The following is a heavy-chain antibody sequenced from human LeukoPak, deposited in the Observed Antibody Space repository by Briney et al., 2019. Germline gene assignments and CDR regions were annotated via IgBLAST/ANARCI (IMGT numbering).Heavy chain of an antibody. V-gene: IGHV4-31*03. D-gene: IGHD6-13*01. CDR3: ARSSGSSSWYRNWFDP. CDR1: GGCISSGGYY. Sequence: SETLSLTCTVSGGCISSGGYYWGWIRQHPGKGLEWIGYIYYSGSTYYNPSLKSRVTISVDTSKNQFSLKLSSVTAADTAVYYCARSSGSSSWYRNWFDPWGQGTLVTVSS. CDR2: IYYSGST. J-gene: IGHJ5*02.